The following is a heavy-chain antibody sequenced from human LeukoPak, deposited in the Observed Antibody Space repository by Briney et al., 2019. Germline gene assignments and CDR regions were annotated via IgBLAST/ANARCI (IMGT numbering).Heavy chain of an antibody. CDR2: IYYSGST. CDR3: ARHSLGSGSYHAPFDY. Sequence: SETLSHTCTVSGGSISSSSYYWGWIRQPPGKGLEWIGSIYYSGSTYYNPSLKSRVTISVDTSKNQFSLKLSSVTAADTAVYYCARHSLGSGSYHAPFDYWGQGTLVTVSS. J-gene: IGHJ4*02. D-gene: IGHD3-10*01. V-gene: IGHV4-39*01. CDR1: GGSISSSSYY.